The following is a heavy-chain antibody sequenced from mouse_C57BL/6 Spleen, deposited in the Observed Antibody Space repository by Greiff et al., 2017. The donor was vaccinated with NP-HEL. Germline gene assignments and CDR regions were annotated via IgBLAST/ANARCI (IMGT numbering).Heavy chain of an antibody. J-gene: IGHJ2*01. Sequence: DVMLVESGGGLVKPGGSLKLCCAASGFTFSDYGMHWVRQAPEKGLEWVAYISSGSSTIYYADTVKGRFTISRDNAKNTLFLQMTSLRSEDTAMYYCASVYYGSSYDGIFDYWGQGTTLTVSS. D-gene: IGHD1-1*01. CDR1: GFTFSDYG. V-gene: IGHV5-17*01. CDR3: ASVYYGSSYDGIFDY. CDR2: ISSGSSTI.